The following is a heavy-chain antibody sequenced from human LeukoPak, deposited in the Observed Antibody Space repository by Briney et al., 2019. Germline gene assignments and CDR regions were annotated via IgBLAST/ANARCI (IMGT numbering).Heavy chain of an antibody. V-gene: IGHV1-8*02. Sequence: ASVKVSCKASGYTFTGYYMHWVRQATGQGLEWMGWMNPNSGNTGYAQKFQGRVTMTRNTSISTAYMELSSLRSEDTAVYYCASLRWDAPEPQKLITTPKIVHRPSLWGQGTLVTVSS. CDR2: MNPNSGNT. J-gene: IGHJ4*02. CDR3: ASLRWDAPEPQKLITTPKIVHRPSL. D-gene: IGHD1-14*01. CDR1: GYTFTGYY.